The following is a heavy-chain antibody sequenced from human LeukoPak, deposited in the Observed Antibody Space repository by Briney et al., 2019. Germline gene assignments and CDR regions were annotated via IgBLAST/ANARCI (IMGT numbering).Heavy chain of an antibody. CDR2: ISAYNGNT. D-gene: IGHD1-26*01. J-gene: IGHJ4*02. CDR1: GYTFTSYG. V-gene: IGHV1-18*01. Sequence: ASVTVSSTASGYTFTSYGISWVRQAPGQRLERMGWISAYNGNTNYAQKLQGRVTMTTDTSTSTAYMELRSLRSDDTAVYYCARDNLIVGATPDYWGQGTLVTVSS. CDR3: ARDNLIVGATPDY.